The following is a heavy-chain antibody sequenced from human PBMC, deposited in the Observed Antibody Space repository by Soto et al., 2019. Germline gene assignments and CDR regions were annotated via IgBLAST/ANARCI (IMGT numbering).Heavy chain of an antibody. CDR2: ISAYNGNT. Sequence: ASVKVSCKASGYTFTSYGISWVRQAPGQGLEWMGWISAYNGNTNYAQKLQGRVTMTTDTSTSTAYMELRSLRSDDTAVYYCARRATVRRDYYYYYGMDVWGQGTTVTVSS. V-gene: IGHV1-18*01. CDR1: GYTFTSYG. CDR3: ARRATVRRDYYYYYGMDV. D-gene: IGHD4-17*01. J-gene: IGHJ6*02.